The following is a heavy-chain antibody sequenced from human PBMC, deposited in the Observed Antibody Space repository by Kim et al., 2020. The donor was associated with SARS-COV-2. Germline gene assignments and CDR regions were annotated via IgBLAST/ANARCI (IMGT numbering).Heavy chain of an antibody. J-gene: IGHJ6*02. CDR2: IWYDGSNK. D-gene: IGHD2-2*01. CDR1: GFTFSSYG. V-gene: IGHV3-33*01. Sequence: GGSLRLSCAASGFTFSSYGMHWVRQAPGKGLEWVAVIWYDGSNKYYADSVKGRFTISRDNSKNTLYLQMNSLRAEDTAVYYCARELGYCSSTSCLYYYYYGMDVWGQGTTVTVSS. CDR3: ARELGYCSSTSCLYYYYYGMDV.